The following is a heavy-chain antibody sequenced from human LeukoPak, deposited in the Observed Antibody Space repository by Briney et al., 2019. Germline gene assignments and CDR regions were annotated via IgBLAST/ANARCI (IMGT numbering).Heavy chain of an antibody. D-gene: IGHD1-26*01. CDR2: ISGSGGAT. Sequence: GGSLRLSCAASGFNFNSYALSWVRHAPGKGLECVSGISGSGGATKYADSVEGRFTISRDNAKNTLFLQMSSLRAEDTALYYCASGAQSDYWGQGTLVTVSS. J-gene: IGHJ4*02. V-gene: IGHV3-23*01. CDR1: GFNFNSYA. CDR3: ASGAQSDY.